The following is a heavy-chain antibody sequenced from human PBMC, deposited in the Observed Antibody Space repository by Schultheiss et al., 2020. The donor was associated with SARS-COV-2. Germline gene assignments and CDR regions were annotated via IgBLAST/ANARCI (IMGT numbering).Heavy chain of an antibody. CDR1: GGTFSSYA. D-gene: IGHD2-21*01. CDR3: ASEGPLMVVAGGVYYFDY. V-gene: IGHV1-2*02. J-gene: IGHJ4*02. Sequence: ASVKVSCKASGGTFSSYAISWVRQAPGQGLEWMGWINPNSGGTNYAQKFQGRVTMTRDTSISTAYMELSRLRSDDTAVYYCASEGPLMVVAGGVYYFDYWGQGTLVNVSS. CDR2: INPNSGGT.